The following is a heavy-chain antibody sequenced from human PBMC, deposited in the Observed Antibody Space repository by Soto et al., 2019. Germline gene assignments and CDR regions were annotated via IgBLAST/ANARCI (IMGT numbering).Heavy chain of an antibody. Sequence: EVQLLESGGGLVQPGGSLRLSCAASGFTFSSYAMSWVRQAPGKGLEWVSAISGSGGSTYYADSVKGRVTISRDNSKNPLYRQMNSVRAEDTAVYYCAKERVGLTPEADWGQGTLVTVSS. J-gene: IGHJ4*02. D-gene: IGHD1-26*01. CDR2: ISGSGGST. CDR1: GFTFSSYA. V-gene: IGHV3-23*01. CDR3: AKERVGLTPEAD.